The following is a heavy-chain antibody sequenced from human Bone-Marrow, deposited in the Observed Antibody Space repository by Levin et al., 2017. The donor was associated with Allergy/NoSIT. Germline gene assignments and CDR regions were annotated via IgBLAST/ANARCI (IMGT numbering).Heavy chain of an antibody. Sequence: KVSCQVSGYFFTTYWIGWVRQMPGKGLEWMGSIYPGDSDTKYSPSFQGQVTMSADKSISTAYLQWRSLEASDTAVYYCARYSSRSFDYWGQGTLVTVSS. CDR2: IYPGDSDT. D-gene: IGHD6-19*01. CDR1: GYFFTTYW. V-gene: IGHV5-51*01. CDR3: ARYSSRSFDY. J-gene: IGHJ4*02.